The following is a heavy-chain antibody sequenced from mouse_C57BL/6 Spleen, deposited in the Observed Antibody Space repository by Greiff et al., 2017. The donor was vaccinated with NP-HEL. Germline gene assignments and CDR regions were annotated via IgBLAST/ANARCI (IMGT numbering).Heavy chain of an antibody. D-gene: IGHD1-1*01. CDR1: GFTFSSYA. J-gene: IGHJ3*01. Sequence: DVMLVESGEGLVKPGGSLKLSCAASGFTFSSYAMSWVRQTPEKRLEWVAYISSGGDYIYYADTVKGRFTISRDNARNTLYLQMSSLKSEDTAMYYCTRERNPFHYYGSSYSFAYWGQGTLVTVSA. CDR3: TRERNPFHYYGSSYSFAY. CDR2: ISSGGDYI. V-gene: IGHV5-9-1*02.